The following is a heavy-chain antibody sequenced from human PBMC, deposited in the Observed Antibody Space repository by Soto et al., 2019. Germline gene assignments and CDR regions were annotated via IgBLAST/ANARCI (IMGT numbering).Heavy chain of an antibody. CDR2: ISAYNGNT. CDR3: ARETRIMSRSGYYRLLAY. Sequence: ASVKVSCKASGYTFTSYGISWVRKAPGQGLEWMGWISAYNGNTNYAQKLQGRVTMTTDTSTSTAYRELRSLRSDDTAVYYCARETRIMSRSGYYRLLAYWGQGTLVTVSS. CDR1: GYTFTSYG. J-gene: IGHJ4*02. D-gene: IGHD3-22*01. V-gene: IGHV1-18*04.